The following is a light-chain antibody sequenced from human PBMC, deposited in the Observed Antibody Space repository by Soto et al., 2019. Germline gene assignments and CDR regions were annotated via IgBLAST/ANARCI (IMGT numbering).Light chain of an antibody. V-gene: IGKV3-15*01. J-gene: IGKJ1*01. Sequence: EIVMTQSPATLSVSPGERATLSCRASQSVSSNFAWYQQKPGQAPRLLIHGVSTRATGVPARFSGSASGTEFTLTISSLQSEDVAVYYCQQYNNWPRTFGQGTKV. CDR3: QQYNNWPRT. CDR1: QSVSSN. CDR2: GVS.